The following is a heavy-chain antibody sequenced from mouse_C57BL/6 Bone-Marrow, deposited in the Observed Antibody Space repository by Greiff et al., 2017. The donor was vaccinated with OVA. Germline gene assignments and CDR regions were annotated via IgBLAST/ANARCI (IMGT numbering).Heavy chain of an antibody. CDR3: ARMGLYYGSSYYFDY. J-gene: IGHJ2*01. D-gene: IGHD1-1*01. Sequence: ESGPGILQPSQTLSLTCSFSGFSLSTFGMGVGWIRQPSGKGLEWLAHIWWDDDKYYNPALKSRLTISKDTSKNQVFLKIANVDTADTATYYCARMGLYYGSSYYFDYWGQGTTLTVSS. V-gene: IGHV8-8*01. CDR1: GFSLSTFGMG. CDR2: IWWDDDK.